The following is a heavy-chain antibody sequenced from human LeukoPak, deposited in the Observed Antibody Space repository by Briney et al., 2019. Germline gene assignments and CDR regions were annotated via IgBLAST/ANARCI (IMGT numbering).Heavy chain of an antibody. J-gene: IGHJ4*02. V-gene: IGHV4-34*01. CDR2: INHSGST. D-gene: IGHD3-16*02. Sequence: PSETLSLTCAVYGGSFSGYYWSWIRQPPGKGLEWIGEINHSGSTNYNPSLKSRVTISVDTSKNQFSLKLSSVTAADTAVYYCARVGLNYDYVWGSYRYIRPFDYWGQGTLVTVSS. CDR3: ARVGLNYDYVWGSYRYIRPFDY. CDR1: GGSFSGYY.